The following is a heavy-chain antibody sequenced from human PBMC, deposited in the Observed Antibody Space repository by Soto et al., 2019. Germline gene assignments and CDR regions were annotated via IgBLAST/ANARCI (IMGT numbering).Heavy chain of an antibody. V-gene: IGHV4-31*03. CDR3: ARDASRYNWNDGEGDYYYGMDV. Sequence: QVQLQESGPGLVKPSQTLSLTCTVSGGSISSGGYYWSWIRQHPGKGLEWIGYIYYSGSTYYNPSLKSRVTISVDTSKNQFSLKLSSVTAADTAVYYCARDASRYNWNDGEGDYYYGMDVWGQGTTVTVSS. D-gene: IGHD1-20*01. CDR1: GGSISSGGYY. CDR2: IYYSGST. J-gene: IGHJ6*02.